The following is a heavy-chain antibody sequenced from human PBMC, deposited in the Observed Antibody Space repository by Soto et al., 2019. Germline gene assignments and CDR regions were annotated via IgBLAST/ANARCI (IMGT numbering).Heavy chain of an antibody. D-gene: IGHD3-10*01. CDR3: ARHNYGSGSTYFDY. Sequence: SETLSLTCAVSGGSISSGGYSWSWIRQPPGKGLGWIGEINHSGSTKYNPSLNSRVTISVDTSKNQFSLKLNSMTAADTAVYYCARHNYGSGSTYFDYWGQGTLVTVSS. CDR1: GGSISSGGYS. V-gene: IGHV4-61*08. CDR2: INHSGST. J-gene: IGHJ4*02.